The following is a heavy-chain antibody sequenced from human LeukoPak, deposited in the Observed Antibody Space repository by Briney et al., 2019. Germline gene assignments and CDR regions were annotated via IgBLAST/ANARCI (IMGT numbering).Heavy chain of an antibody. D-gene: IGHD2-2*02. CDR1: GYIFTNFG. Sequence: ASVKVSCKAFGYIFTNFGITWVRQAPGQGLEWMGWISAYNGNTNYAQKLQGRVTMTTDTSTSTAYMELRSLRSDDTAVYYCARDYCSSTSCYTNWFDPWGQGTLVTVSS. J-gene: IGHJ5*02. V-gene: IGHV1-18*01. CDR2: ISAYNGNT. CDR3: ARDYCSSTSCYTNWFDP.